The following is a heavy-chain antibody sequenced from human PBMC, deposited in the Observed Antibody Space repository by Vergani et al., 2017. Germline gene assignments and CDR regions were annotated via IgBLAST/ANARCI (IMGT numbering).Heavy chain of an antibody. V-gene: IGHV1-2*02. CDR3: ARLGDPYYFDY. J-gene: IGHJ4*02. CDR2: INPNSGGT. D-gene: IGHD2-21*02. CDR1: GGTFGSHT. Sequence: QVQLEQSGAEVKKPGSSVTVSCRASGGTFGSHTISWVRQAPGQGLEWMGWINPNSGGTNYAQKFQGRVTMTRDTSISTAYMELSRLRSDDTAVYYCARLGDPYYFDYWGQGTLVTVSS.